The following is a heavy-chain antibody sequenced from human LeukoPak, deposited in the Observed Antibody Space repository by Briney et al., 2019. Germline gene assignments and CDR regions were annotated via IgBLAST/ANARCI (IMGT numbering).Heavy chain of an antibody. CDR1: GYSFTTYW. V-gene: IGHV5-51*01. CDR2: IYPGDSDT. D-gene: IGHD2-21*02. CDR3: ARRGAYCGGDCYSDY. Sequence: GESLKISCKGSGYSFTTYWIGWVRQMPGKGLEWMGIIYPGDSDTRYSPSFQGQVTISADKSISTAYLQWSSLKASDTAMYYCARRGAYCGGDCYSDYWGQGTLVTVSS. J-gene: IGHJ4*02.